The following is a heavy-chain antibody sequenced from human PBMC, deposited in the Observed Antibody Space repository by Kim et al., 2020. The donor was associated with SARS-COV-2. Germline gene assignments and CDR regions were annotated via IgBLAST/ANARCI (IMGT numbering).Heavy chain of an antibody. J-gene: IGHJ4*02. V-gene: IGHV5-10-1*01. CDR2: IDPSDSYT. CDR3: ARLGSYYYDSSGYWILGY. D-gene: IGHD3-22*01. CDR1: GYSFTSYW. Sequence: GESLKISCKGSGYSFTSYWISWVRQMPGKGLEWMGRIDPSDSYTNYSPSFQGHVTISADKSISTAYLQWSSLKASDTAMYYCARLGSYYYDSSGYWILGYWGQGTLVTVSS.